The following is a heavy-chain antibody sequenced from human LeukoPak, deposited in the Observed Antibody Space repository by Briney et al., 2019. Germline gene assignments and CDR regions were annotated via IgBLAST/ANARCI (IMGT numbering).Heavy chain of an antibody. J-gene: IGHJ4*02. Sequence: GSLRLSCAASGFIVSTMYMSWVRQSPGKGLEWIGEINHSRSTNYNPSLKSRVTISVDTSKNQFSLKLSSVTAADTALYYCARGAVDIVATTLDYWGQGTLVTVSS. CDR2: INHSRST. CDR3: ARGAVDIVATTLDY. CDR1: GFIVSTMY. D-gene: IGHD5-12*01. V-gene: IGHV4-34*01.